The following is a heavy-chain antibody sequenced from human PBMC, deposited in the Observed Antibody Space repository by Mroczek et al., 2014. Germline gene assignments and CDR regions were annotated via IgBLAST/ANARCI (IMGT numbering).Heavy chain of an antibody. J-gene: IGHJ4*02. Sequence: QVQLVQSGPGLVKPSQTLSLTCTVSGGSISSGGYYWSWIRQHPGKGLEWIGYIYYSGSTYYNPSLKSRVTISVDTSKNQFSLKLSSVTATDTAVYYCARVTHNYYDSSGYYPTYYFDYWGQGTPGHRL. CDR2: IYYSGST. CDR1: GGSISSGGYY. V-gene: IGHV4-31*03. D-gene: IGHD3-22*01. CDR3: ARVTHNYYDSSGYYPTYYFDY.